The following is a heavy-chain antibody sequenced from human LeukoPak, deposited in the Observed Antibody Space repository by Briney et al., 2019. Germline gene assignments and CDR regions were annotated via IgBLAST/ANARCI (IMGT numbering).Heavy chain of an antibody. J-gene: IGHJ4*02. Sequence: WVRQPPGKGLEWIGYIYYSGSTYYNPSLKSRVTISVDMSKNQFSLKLSSVTAADTAVYYCARDVGRDYFDYWGQGTLVTVSS. CDR2: IYYSGST. D-gene: IGHD3-10*01. CDR3: ARDVGRDYFDY. V-gene: IGHV4-30-4*01.